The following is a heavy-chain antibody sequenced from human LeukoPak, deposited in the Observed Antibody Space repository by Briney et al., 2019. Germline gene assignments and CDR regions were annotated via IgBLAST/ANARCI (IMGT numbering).Heavy chain of an antibody. CDR1: GGSVSRGSNY. D-gene: IGHD3-9*01. CDR3: AREDYNILPWFDP. V-gene: IGHV4-61*01. CDR2: VYYNGIT. J-gene: IGHJ5*02. Sequence: SETLSLTCTVSGGSVSRGSNYWSWIRQPPGRGLEWIGYVYYNGITHYNPSLKTRVTISIDSRINQLSLQLTSVTAADTAFYFCAREDYNILPWFDPGGQAPWSPSPQ.